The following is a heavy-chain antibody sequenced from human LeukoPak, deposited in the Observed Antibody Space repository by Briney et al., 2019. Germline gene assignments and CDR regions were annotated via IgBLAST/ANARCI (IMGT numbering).Heavy chain of an antibody. CDR1: GGSISSGGYY. Sequence: SETLSLTCTVSGGSISSGGYYWSWIRQHPGKGLEWIGYIYYSGSTYYNPSLKSRVTISVDTSKNQFSLKLSSVTAADTAVYYCARALRWYYDSSGYLYYFDYWGQGTLVTVSS. CDR2: IYYSGST. D-gene: IGHD3-22*01. CDR3: ARALRWYYDSSGYLYYFDY. J-gene: IGHJ4*02. V-gene: IGHV4-31*03.